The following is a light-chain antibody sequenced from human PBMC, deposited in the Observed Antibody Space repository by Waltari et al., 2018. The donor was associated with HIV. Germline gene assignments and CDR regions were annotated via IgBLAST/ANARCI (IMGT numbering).Light chain of an antibody. V-gene: IGLV1-44*01. CDR2: SNN. CDR3: AAWDDSLNGYYV. CDR1: SPNLGRNA. Sequence: QSVLPQPPSASGTPGQRVSISCSGSSPNLGRNAANCHQQLPGTAPKLLIYSNNQRPSGVPDRFSGSKSGTSASLAISGLQSEDEADYYCAAWDDSLNGYYVFGTGTKVTVL. J-gene: IGLJ1*01.